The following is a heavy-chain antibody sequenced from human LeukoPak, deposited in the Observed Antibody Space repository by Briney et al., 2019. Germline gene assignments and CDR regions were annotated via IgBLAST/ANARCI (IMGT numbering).Heavy chain of an antibody. CDR3: AKHLALVGATTTYDY. V-gene: IGHV3-23*01. CDR1: GFTFSSYA. Sequence: GGSLRLSCAASGFTFSSYAMSWVRQAPGKGLEWVSGIRGSGDSTYYADSVKGRFTISRDNSKNTLYLQMNSLRAEDTAVYYCAKHLALVGATTTYDYWGQGTLVIVSS. D-gene: IGHD1-26*01. J-gene: IGHJ4*02. CDR2: IRGSGDST.